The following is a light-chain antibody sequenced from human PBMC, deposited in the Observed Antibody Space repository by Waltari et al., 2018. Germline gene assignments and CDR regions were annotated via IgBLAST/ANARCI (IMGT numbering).Light chain of an antibody. CDR2: EVS. J-gene: IGLJ2*01. Sequence: QSALTQPASVSGSPGQSITISCTGTSSDVGSYNLFSWYQQHPGNAPKLMIYEVSKRSSVFSNRFAGYKSGNTAYLTISGLQAEDEADYYCCSYAGSSTHVVFGGGTKLTVL. CDR3: CSYAGSSTHVV. V-gene: IGLV2-23*02. CDR1: SSDVGSYNL.